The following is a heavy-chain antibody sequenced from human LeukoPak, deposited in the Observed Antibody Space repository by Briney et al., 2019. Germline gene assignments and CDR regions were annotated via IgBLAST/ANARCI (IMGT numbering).Heavy chain of an antibody. V-gene: IGHV5-51*01. Sequence: GESLKISCKGSGYSFTSYWIGWVRQMPGKGLEWMGSIYPGDSDTRYSPSFQGQVTISADKSISTAYLQWSSLKASDTAMYYCASSMVRGDYYYYGMDVWGQGTTVTVSS. D-gene: IGHD3-10*01. CDR1: GYSFTSYW. CDR3: ASSMVRGDYYYYGMDV. J-gene: IGHJ6*02. CDR2: IYPGDSDT.